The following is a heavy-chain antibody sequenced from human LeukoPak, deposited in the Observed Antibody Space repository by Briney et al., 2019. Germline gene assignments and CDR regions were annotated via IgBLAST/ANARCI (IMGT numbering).Heavy chain of an antibody. J-gene: IGHJ5*02. CDR1: GGTFSSYA. D-gene: IGHD6-19*01. CDR2: IIPIFGMA. Sequence: SVKVSCKASGGTFSSYAIGWVRQAPGQGLEWMGRIIPIFGMANHAQNFQGRVTITADKSTSTAYMELSSLTSEDTAVYFCARDADIAVAGISSANWFDPWGQGTLVTVSA. CDR3: ARDADIAVAGISSANWFDP. V-gene: IGHV1-69*04.